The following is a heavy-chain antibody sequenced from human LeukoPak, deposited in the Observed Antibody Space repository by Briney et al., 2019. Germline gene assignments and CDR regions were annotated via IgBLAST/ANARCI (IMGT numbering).Heavy chain of an antibody. J-gene: IGHJ4*02. CDR2: IYHSGST. Sequence: SQTLSLTCAISGGSISSGGYSWSWIRQPPGKGLEWIGYIYHSGSTYYNPSLKSRVTISVDRSKNQFSLKLSSVTAADTAVYYCAREVPGGSGSFHLDYWGQGTLVTVSS. D-gene: IGHD3-10*01. V-gene: IGHV4-30-2*01. CDR1: GGSISSGGYS. CDR3: AREVPGGSGSFHLDY.